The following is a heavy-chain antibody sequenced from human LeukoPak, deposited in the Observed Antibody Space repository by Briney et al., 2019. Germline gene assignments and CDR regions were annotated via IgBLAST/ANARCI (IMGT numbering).Heavy chain of an antibody. V-gene: IGHV1-2*02. D-gene: IGHD5-18*01. CDR3: ARDLGAASYSYGMYYFDY. J-gene: IGHJ4*02. CDR1: GYTFTGYY. Sequence: GASVKVSCKASGYTFTGYYMHWVRQAPGQGLEWMGWINPNSGGTNYAQKFQGRVTMTRDTSISTAYMELSRLRSDDTAVYYCARDLGAASYSYGMYYFDYWGQGTLVTVSS. CDR2: INPNSGGT.